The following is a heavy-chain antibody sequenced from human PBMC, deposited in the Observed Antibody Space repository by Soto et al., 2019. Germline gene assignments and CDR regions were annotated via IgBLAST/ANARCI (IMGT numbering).Heavy chain of an antibody. CDR3: AWIHPRMITFRGVIVFDF. V-gene: IGHV2-26*01. J-gene: IGHJ4*02. CDR1: GFSLNNARMG. CDR2: IFSNGEK. D-gene: IGHD3-16*02. Sequence: QVTLKESGPVLVKPTETLTLTCTVSGFSLNNARMGVTWIRQPPGKALEWLAHIFSNGEKSYSTSLKNRLTISKDTSKSRVVLTMTNMDPVDTATYYCAWIHPRMITFRGVIVFDFWGQGTLVSVSS.